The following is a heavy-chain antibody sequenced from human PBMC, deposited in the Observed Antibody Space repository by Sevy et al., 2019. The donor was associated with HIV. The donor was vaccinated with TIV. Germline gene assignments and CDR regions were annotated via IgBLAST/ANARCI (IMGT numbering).Heavy chain of an antibody. V-gene: IGHV3-30-3*01. D-gene: IGHD3-3*01. J-gene: IGHJ4*02. CDR1: GFTFSSSA. CDR3: ARDPTQRGAYYDCRSGYFDY. Sequence: GGSLRLSCAASGFTFSSSAMHWVRQAPGKGLEWVAVISYDGSNKYYADSGKGGFTISGDDSKNTLNQRMNSLRNEDTAVYYYARDPTQRGAYYDCRSGYFDYWGQGTLVTVSS. CDR2: ISYDGSNK.